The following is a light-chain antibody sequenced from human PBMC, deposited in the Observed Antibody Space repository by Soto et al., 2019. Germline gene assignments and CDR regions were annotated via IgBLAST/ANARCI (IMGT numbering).Light chain of an antibody. J-gene: IGLJ1*01. CDR1: SSNIGAGYD. CDR3: QSYDSSLSGSYV. V-gene: IGLV1-40*01. CDR2: YNT. Sequence: QSVLTQPPSVSGAPGQRITISCTGSSSNIGAGYDVHWYQQLPGTAPKLLIYYNTNRPSGVPDRFSGSKSGTSASLAITGLQAEDEADYYCQSYDSSLSGSYVFGTGTKVTVL.